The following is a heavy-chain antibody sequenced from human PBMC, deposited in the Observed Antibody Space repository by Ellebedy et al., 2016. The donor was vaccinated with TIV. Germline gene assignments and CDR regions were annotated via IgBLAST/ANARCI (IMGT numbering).Heavy chain of an antibody. CDR2: ISAYNGNT. V-gene: IGHV1-18*01. Sequence: AASAKVSCKASGYTFASYGISWVRQAPGQGPEWMGWISAYNGNTNYAQKLQGRVKLTTHTSTSTAYMELRSLRSDDTAVYYCARGVGISYDSSGYYVYWGQGTLVTVS. D-gene: IGHD3-22*01. J-gene: IGHJ4*02. CDR1: GYTFASYG. CDR3: ARGVGISYDSSGYYVY.